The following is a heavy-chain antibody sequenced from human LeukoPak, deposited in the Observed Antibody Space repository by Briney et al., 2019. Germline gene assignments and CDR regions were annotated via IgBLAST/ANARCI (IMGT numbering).Heavy chain of an antibody. Sequence: PGRSLRLSCAASGFTFSSYAMHWVRQAPGKGLEWVAVISYDGSNKYYADSVKGRFTISRDNSKNTLYLQMNSLRAEDTAVYYCARDRPPDSGYSNYYYYYYYMDVWGKGTTVTVSS. CDR3: ARDRPPDSGYSNYYYYYYYMDV. V-gene: IGHV3-30-3*01. CDR2: ISYDGSNK. D-gene: IGHD3-22*01. J-gene: IGHJ6*03. CDR1: GFTFSSYA.